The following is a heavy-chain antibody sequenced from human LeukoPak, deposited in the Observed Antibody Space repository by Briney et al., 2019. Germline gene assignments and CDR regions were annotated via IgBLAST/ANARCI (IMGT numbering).Heavy chain of an antibody. CDR1: GYTLTELS. D-gene: IGHD6-13*01. J-gene: IGHJ4*02. Sequence: ASVKVSCKVSGYTLTELSRHWMRQARREWLVGMGGFDPEDGETIYAQKFQGRVTMTEETSTDTDYMELSSLRSEDTAVYYCATRYGVAAADFDYWGQGTLVTVSS. CDR3: ATRYGVAAADFDY. V-gene: IGHV1-24*01. CDR2: FDPEDGET.